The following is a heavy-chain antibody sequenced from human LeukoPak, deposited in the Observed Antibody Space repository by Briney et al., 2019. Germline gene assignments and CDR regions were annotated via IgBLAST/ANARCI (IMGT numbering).Heavy chain of an antibody. D-gene: IGHD4-17*01. CDR1: GYTFTSYA. CDR2: INAGNGNT. J-gene: IGHJ4*02. Sequence: ASVKVSCKASGYTFTSYAMHWVRQAPGQRLEWMGWINAGNGNTKYSQEFQGRVTITRDTSASTAYMELSSLRSEDMAVYYCATHGYGDYNTSRMDYWGQGTLVTVSS. V-gene: IGHV1-3*03. CDR3: ATHGYGDYNTSRMDY.